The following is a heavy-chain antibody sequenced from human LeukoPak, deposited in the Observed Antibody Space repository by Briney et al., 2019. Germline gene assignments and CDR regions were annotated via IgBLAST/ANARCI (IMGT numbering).Heavy chain of an antibody. D-gene: IGHD6-19*01. V-gene: IGHV1-69*01. CDR3: ARGLEGSVAGTDY. CDR2: IIPIFGTA. CDR1: GGTFSSYA. Sequence: SVKVSCKASGGTFSSYAISWERQAPGQGLEWMGGIIPIFGTANYAQKFQGRVTITADESTSTAYMELSSLKSEDTAVYYCARGLEGSVAGTDYWGQGTQVTVYS. J-gene: IGHJ4*02.